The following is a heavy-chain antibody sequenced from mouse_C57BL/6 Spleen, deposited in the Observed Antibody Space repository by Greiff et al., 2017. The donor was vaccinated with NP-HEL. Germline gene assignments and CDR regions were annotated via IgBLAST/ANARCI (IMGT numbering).Heavy chain of an antibody. CDR2: IYPGDGDT. V-gene: IGHV1-80*01. CDR3: ARGPYYYGISYYCDD. D-gene: IGHD1-1*01. J-gene: IGHJ2*01. Sequence: QVQLQQSGAELVKPGASVKISCKASGYAFSSYWMNWVKQRPGKGLEWIGQIYPGDGDTNYNGKFKGKATLTADKSSSTAYMQLSSLTSEDSAVYFCARGPYYYGISYYCDDWGQGTTLTVSS. CDR1: GYAFSSYW.